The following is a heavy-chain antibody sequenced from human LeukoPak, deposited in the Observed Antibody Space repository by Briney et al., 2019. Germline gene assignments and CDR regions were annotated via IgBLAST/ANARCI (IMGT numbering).Heavy chain of an antibody. CDR1: GFTFSSYE. V-gene: IGHV3-48*03. CDR2: ISGSGRTI. J-gene: IGHJ4*02. CDR3: ATYIYKTLDY. Sequence: GGSLRLSCAASGFTFSSYEMNWVRQAPGKGLEWVSYISGSGRTIHYADSVKGRFTISRDNAKNSLFLQMNSLRAEDTAVYYCATYIYKTLDYWGQGTLVTVSS. D-gene: IGHD3-10*01.